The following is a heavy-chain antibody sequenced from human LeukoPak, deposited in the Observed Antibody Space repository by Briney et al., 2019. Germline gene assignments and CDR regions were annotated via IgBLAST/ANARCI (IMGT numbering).Heavy chain of an antibody. D-gene: IGHD3-10*01. CDR1: GGSISSSNW. CDR3: AGSRGLWFGESPDYFDY. J-gene: IGHJ4*02. CDR2: IYHSGST. Sequence: SETLSLTCAVSGGSISSSNWWSWVRQPPGKGLEWIGQIYHSGSTNYNPSLKSRVAISVDKSKNQFSLKLRSVTAADTAVYYCAGSRGLWFGESPDYFDYWGQGTLVTVSS. V-gene: IGHV4-4*02.